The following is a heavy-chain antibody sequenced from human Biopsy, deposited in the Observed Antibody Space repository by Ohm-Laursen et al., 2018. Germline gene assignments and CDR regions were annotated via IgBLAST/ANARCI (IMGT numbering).Heavy chain of an antibody. CDR3: ATKLTGYFHH. D-gene: IGHD3-9*01. J-gene: IGHJ1*01. CDR2: NIPILGTG. Sequence: SSVKVSCKAPGSTFSNYGVNWVRQAPGQGLEWLGGNIPILGTGNHAQKFQDRATVAADTSTSTATMELRSLRSDDTAAYYCATKLTGYFHHWGQGTLVIVSS. V-gene: IGHV1-69*06. CDR1: GSTFSNYG.